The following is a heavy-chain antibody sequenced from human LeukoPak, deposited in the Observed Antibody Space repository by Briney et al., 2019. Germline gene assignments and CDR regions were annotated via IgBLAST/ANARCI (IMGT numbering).Heavy chain of an antibody. Sequence: SVKVSCKASGGTFSSYVFSWVRQAPGQGLEWLGGIIPISGTPNYAQKLQGRVTITTDESTSTAYMDLSGLRSGDTAMYYRAIQGVGAPGSFDIWGQGTMVTVSS. CDR3: AIQGVGAPGSFDI. D-gene: IGHD1-26*01. V-gene: IGHV1-69*05. J-gene: IGHJ3*02. CDR1: GGTFSSYV. CDR2: IIPISGTP.